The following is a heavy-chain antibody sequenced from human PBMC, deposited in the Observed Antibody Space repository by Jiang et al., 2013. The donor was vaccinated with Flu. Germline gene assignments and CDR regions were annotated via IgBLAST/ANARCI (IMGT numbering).Heavy chain of an antibody. CDR1: GYTFTSYG. Sequence: GAEVKKPGASVRVSCKASGYTFTSYGISWVRQAPGQGLEWMGWISAYNGKTDYAQKFQGRATMTTDTSTSTAYMEVRSLRSDDTAVYYCAREGYCSRTRCYKRDDDALDIWGPRDNGHRLF. CDR2: ISAYNGKT. J-gene: IGHJ3*02. D-gene: IGHD2-2*02. CDR3: AREGYCSRTRCYKRDDDALDI. V-gene: IGHV1-18*01.